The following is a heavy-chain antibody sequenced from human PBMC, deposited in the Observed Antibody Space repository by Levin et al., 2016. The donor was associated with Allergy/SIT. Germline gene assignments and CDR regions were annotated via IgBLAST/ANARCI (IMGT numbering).Heavy chain of an antibody. CDR2: ISGSGDNT. Sequence: GGSLRLSCVASGFTFSSYAMSWVRQAPGKGLEWVSAISGSGDNTYYAGSVKGRFTISRDNSKNTLYLQMDSLRAEDTATYYCAKGQSDSCYSSSDYWGRGTLVIVSS. V-gene: IGHV3-23*01. D-gene: IGHD2-15*01. J-gene: IGHJ4*02. CDR3: AKGQSDSCYSSSDY. CDR1: GFTFSSYA.